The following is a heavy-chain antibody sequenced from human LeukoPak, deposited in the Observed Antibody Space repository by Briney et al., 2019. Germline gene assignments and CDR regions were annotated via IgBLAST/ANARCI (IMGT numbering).Heavy chain of an antibody. Sequence: SGGSLRPSCAASGFTFDNDGMTWGRQAPGKGLEWVAGINWNGASIGYADSVKGRFTISRDNARDSVYLQMNSLRAEDTALYYCAREGYLHYYDSSGPLKSAFDSWGQGTLVTVSS. CDR1: GFTFDNDG. CDR2: INWNGASI. V-gene: IGHV3-20*04. CDR3: AREGYLHYYDSSGPLKSAFDS. D-gene: IGHD3-22*01. J-gene: IGHJ4*02.